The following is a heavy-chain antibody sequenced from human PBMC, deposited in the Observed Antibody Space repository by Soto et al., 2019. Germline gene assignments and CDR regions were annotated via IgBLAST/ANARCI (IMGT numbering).Heavy chain of an antibody. Sequence: PGESLKISCNASGYTFSYFWIGWVRQMPGEGLEWMGIIWPTDSETRYSPSFQGQVTISVDKSINTAYLQWSSLKASDTAKYYCARHSLIVSPLYVVDVWGQGTTVTVSS. CDR3: ARHSLIVSPLYVVDV. CDR2: IWPTDSET. D-gene: IGHD3-10*02. J-gene: IGHJ6*02. V-gene: IGHV5-51*01. CDR1: GYTFSYFW.